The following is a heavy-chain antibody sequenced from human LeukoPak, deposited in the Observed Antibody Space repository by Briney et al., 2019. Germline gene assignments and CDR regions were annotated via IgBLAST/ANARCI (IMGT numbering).Heavy chain of an antibody. CDR1: GFTFSHYS. CDR2: ISYDGSDK. D-gene: IGHD2-15*01. V-gene: IGHV3-30-3*01. CDR3: AKDQSPHCSGDRCYAVDC. Sequence: GRSLRLSCAASGFTFSHYSMHWVRQAPGKGLEWVAVISYDGSDKSYADSVKGRFTISRDSSKNTLYLQMNSLRGEDTAIYFCAKDQSPHCSGDRCYAVDCWGQGTLVTVSS. J-gene: IGHJ4*02.